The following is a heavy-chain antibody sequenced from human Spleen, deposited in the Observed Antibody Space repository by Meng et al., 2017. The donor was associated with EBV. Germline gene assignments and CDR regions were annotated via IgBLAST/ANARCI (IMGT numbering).Heavy chain of an antibody. CDR1: GYTFPISA. CDR2: IDGGNGNT. CDR3: ARADRCSVFSCYSREDFDR. V-gene: IGHV1-3*01. J-gene: IGHJ4*02. Sequence: QGHVVQAGAEVKKRGASVKVSCKASGYTFPISAMHWVRQAPGQRLEWMGWIDGGNGNTKYSRRFQGRVTITRDTSASTVYMELNSLTSEDTAMYYCARADRCSVFSCYSREDFDRWGQGTLVTVSS. D-gene: IGHD2-15*01.